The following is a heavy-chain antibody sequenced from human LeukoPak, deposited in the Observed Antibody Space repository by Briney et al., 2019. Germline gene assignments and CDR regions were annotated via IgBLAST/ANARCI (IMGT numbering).Heavy chain of an antibody. J-gene: IGHJ4*02. CDR3: ARDYYDGIGYYYEDY. Sequence: SGGSLRLSCAASGFTFSSYAMSWVRQAPGKGLEWVSGISWNSGSIGYADSVKGRFTISRDNAKNSLYLQMNSLRAEDTAVYYCARDYYDGIGYYYEDYWGQGTLVTVSS. CDR2: ISWNSGSI. D-gene: IGHD3-22*01. CDR1: GFTFSSYA. V-gene: IGHV3-9*01.